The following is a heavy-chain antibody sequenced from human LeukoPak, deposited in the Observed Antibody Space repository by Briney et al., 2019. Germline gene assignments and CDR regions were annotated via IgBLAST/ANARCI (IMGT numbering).Heavy chain of an antibody. CDR1: GFTFSSYS. J-gene: IGHJ3*02. CDR2: ISSSSSCI. CDR3: ARAPRYYDILTGYSMQDAFDI. V-gene: IGHV3-21*01. D-gene: IGHD3-9*01. Sequence: GGSLRLSCAASGFTFSSYSMNWVRQAPGKGLEWVSSISSSSSCIYYADSVKGRFTISRDNAKNSLYLQMNSLRAEDTAVYYCARAPRYYDILTGYSMQDAFDIWGQGTMVTVSS.